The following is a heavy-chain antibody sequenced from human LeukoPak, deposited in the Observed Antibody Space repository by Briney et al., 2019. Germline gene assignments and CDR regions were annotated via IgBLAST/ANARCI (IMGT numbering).Heavy chain of an antibody. Sequence: GESLKISCKGSGYRFADYWIAWVRQVPRQGLEWMGIIYPDDSDTRYSPSFLGQVTISADKSISTAYLQWSSLKASDTAMYYCARPVEMATSPFDYWGQGTLVTVSS. CDR2: IYPDDSDT. J-gene: IGHJ4*02. CDR1: GYRFADYW. D-gene: IGHD5-24*01. V-gene: IGHV5-51*01. CDR3: ARPVEMATSPFDY.